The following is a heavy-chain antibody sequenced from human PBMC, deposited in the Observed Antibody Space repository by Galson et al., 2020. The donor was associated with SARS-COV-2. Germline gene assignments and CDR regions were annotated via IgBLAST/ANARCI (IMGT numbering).Heavy chain of an antibody. CDR3: ARLGVPGWKTYSNYYMDV. D-gene: IGHD3-3*01. Sequence: SETLSLTCTVSGGAIRSSSYFWGWIRQPPGKGLEWIGNIYYSGTSYYNPSLKDRVTISVDTAKNQFSLKLSSVTAADTAVYYCARLGVPGWKTYSNYYMDVWGKGTTVTVSS. V-gene: IGHV4-39*01. CDR1: GGAIRSSSYF. CDR2: IYYSGTS. J-gene: IGHJ6*03.